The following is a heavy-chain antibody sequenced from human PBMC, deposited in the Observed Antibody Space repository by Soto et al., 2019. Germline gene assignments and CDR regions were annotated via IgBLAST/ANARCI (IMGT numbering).Heavy chain of an antibody. J-gene: IGHJ4*02. D-gene: IGHD3-3*01. CDR1: GGTLSSFINYP. Sequence: QMQLVQSGAEVKKPGSSVKVSCKASGGTLSSFINYPINWVRQAPGQGLEWMGGIVPNVGTVNYAQKFQGRVPITADKSTGTAYMERSSLRSEDTALYYCARRDTSGFLRYFDNWGQGTLVPVSS. V-gene: IGHV1-69*06. CDR3: ARRDTSGFLRYFDN. CDR2: IVPNVGTV.